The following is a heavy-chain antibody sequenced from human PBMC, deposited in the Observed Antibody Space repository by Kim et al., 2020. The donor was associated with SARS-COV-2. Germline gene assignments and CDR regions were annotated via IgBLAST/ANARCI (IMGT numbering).Heavy chain of an antibody. D-gene: IGHD5-18*01. CDR1: GGSISSGSYY. J-gene: IGHJ4*02. CDR3: AREPIYSYEEYTAMVTLFDY. CDR2: IYTSGST. Sequence: SETLSLTCTVSGGSISSGSYYWSWIRQPAGKGLEWIGRIYTSGSTNYNPSLKSRVTISVDTSKNQFSLKLSSVTAADTAVYYCAREPIYSYEEYTAMVTLFDYWGQGTLVTVSS. V-gene: IGHV4-61*02.